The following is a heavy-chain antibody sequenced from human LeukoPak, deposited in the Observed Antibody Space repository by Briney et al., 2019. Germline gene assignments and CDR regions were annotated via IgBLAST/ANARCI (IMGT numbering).Heavy chain of an antibody. CDR3: ARDLTSGYGGY. D-gene: IGHD5-12*01. V-gene: IGHV3-74*03. CDR2: IKSDGSAT. Sequence: QPGGSLRLSCAASGFTFSTYWMHWVRQAPGKGLVWVSRIKSDGSATTYADFVKGRFTVSRDNAKNTLYLQMNSLRAEDTAVYYCARDLTSGYGGYWGQGTLVTVSS. J-gene: IGHJ4*02. CDR1: GFTFSTYW.